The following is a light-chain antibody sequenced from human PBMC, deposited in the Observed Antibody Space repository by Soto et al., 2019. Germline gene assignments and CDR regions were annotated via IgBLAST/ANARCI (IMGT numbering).Light chain of an antibody. Sequence: EIVLTQSPATLSLSPGERATLSCRASQSVSSYLAWYQQKPGQAPRLLIYDASSRATGIPARFSGSGSGTDFHLTISSLEPEDFAVYYCQQRSNWPAVTFGPGTKVEIK. V-gene: IGKV3-11*01. CDR2: DAS. J-gene: IGKJ3*01. CDR1: QSVSSY. CDR3: QQRSNWPAVT.